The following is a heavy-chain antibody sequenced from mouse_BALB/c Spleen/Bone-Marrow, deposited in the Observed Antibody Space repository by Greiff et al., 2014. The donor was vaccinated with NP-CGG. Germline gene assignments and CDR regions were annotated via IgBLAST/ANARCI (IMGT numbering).Heavy chain of an antibody. CDR2: INPSNGRT. D-gene: IGHD2-4*01. CDR3: ARKGADYEDY. V-gene: IGHV1S81*02. Sequence: VHLVESGAELGKPGASVKLSCKASGYTFTSYWMHWVKQRPGQGLEWIGEINPSNGRTNYNEKFKTKATLTVDKSSNTAYMQLSRLTSEDSAVYYCARKGADYEDYWGQGTTLTVSS. J-gene: IGHJ2*01. CDR1: GYTFTSYW.